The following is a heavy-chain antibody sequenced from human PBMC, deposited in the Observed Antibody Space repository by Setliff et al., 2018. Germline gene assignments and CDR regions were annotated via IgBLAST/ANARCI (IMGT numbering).Heavy chain of an antibody. V-gene: IGHV3-74*01. CDR1: GFTFVNYW. CDR2: VNSDGSST. Sequence: TVGSLRLSCAASGFTFVNYWMHWVRQAPGKGLVWVSRVNSDGSSTIYADSVKGRFTISRDNAENTLYLQMNSLRAEDMAVYYCAREVYGGVKSGGFDVWGQGTMVTVSS. CDR3: AREVYGGVKSGGFDV. J-gene: IGHJ3*01. D-gene: IGHD4-17*01.